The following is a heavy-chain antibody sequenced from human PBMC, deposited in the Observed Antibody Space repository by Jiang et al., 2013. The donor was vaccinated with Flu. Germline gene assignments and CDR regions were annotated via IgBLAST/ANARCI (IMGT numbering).Heavy chain of an antibody. V-gene: IGHV4-38-2*01. J-gene: IGHJ4*02. D-gene: IGHD5-12*01. CDR2: IFHNGIT. Sequence: LLKPSETLSLTCDVSNYSINRNNYWGWIRQSPGMGLEWIGSIFHNGITYYNPTLESRVTLSIDTSKNKFSLTVRSVSAADTAVYFCARGYIMARYGFDYWGQGIVVTVSS. CDR1: NYSINRNNY. CDR3: ARGYIMARYGFDY.